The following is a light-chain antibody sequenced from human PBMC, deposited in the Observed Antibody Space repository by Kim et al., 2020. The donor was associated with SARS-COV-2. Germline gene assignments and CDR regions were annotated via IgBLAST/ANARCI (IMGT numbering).Light chain of an antibody. CDR3: QVWDSSSDHNYV. Sequence: SYELTQPPSVSVAPGKTARITYGGNNIGSKSVHWYQQKPGQAPVVVIYYDSDRPSGIPERFSGSNSGNTATLTISRVEAGDEADYYCQVWDSSSDHNYVFGTGTKVTVL. J-gene: IGLJ1*01. CDR1: NIGSKS. V-gene: IGLV3-21*04. CDR2: YDS.